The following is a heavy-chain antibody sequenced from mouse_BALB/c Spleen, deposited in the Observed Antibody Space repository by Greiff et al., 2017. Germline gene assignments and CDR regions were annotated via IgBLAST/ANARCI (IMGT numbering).Heavy chain of an antibody. CDR3: ARAGALLRPRAMDY. J-gene: IGHJ4*01. D-gene: IGHD1-2*01. CDR1: GYTFTSYW. Sequence: VQLQQPGAELVKPGASVKLSCKASGYTFTSYWMHWVKQRPGQGLEWIGELNPRNGRTNYNEKFKSKATLTVDKSSSTAYMQLSSLTSEDSAVYYCARAGALLRPRAMDYWGQGTSVTVSS. V-gene: IGHV1S81*02. CDR2: LNPRNGRT.